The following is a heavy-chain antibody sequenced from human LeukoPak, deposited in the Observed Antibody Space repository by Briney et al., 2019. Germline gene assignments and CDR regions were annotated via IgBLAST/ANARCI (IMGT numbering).Heavy chain of an antibody. CDR1: GYTFTNYY. CDR3: AKRGNDWDAFDI. Sequence: ASVKVSCKASGYTFTNYYIHWVRQAPGQGLEWMGMINPSGVSTTYAQKFQGRVTMTSDTSTSTVYMELSSLRSEDTALYYCAKRGNDWDAFDIWGQGTMVTVSS. J-gene: IGHJ3*02. D-gene: IGHD3-9*01. CDR2: INPSGVST. V-gene: IGHV1-46*01.